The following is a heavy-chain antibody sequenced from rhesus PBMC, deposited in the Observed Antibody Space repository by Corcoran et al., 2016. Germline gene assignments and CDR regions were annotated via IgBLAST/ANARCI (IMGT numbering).Heavy chain of an antibody. CDR1: GGSVRSSNW. V-gene: IGHV4-65*01. J-gene: IGHJ3*01. CDR3: ARYTGNDAFDF. CDR2: ISGSSCST. Sequence: QVQLQESGPGLVKPSETLSLTCAVSGGSVRSSNWWRWFRQPPGKGLEWIGYISGSSCSTYYNPSLKSRVTISTDTSKNQFALKLSSVTAADTAVYYCARYTGNDAFDFWGQGLRVTVSS. D-gene: IGHD3-3*01.